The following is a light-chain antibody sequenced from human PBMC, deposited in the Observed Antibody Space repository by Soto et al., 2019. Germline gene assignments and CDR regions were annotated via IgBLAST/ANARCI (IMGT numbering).Light chain of an antibody. Sequence: EIVMTQSPATLSVSPGERATLSCRASQSVSNNLAWYQQKPGQGPRLLIYGASTRATGIPARFSGSGSGTEFTLTISSLQSEDFAVYYCQQYNNWPRGTFGGGTKVEIK. CDR1: QSVSNN. CDR3: QQYNNWPRGT. CDR2: GAS. V-gene: IGKV3-15*01. J-gene: IGKJ4*01.